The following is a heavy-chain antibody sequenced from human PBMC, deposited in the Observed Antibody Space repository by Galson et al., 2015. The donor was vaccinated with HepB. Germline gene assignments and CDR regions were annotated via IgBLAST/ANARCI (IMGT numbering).Heavy chain of an antibody. Sequence: SLRLSCAASGSSVGTYWMSWVRQAPGKGLEWVANINQDGSEKCYVDSVKGRFTISRDNTKNSLYLQMNSLRAEDTAVYYCARDVCTYGDCRFYFYYGMDVWGQGTTVTVSS. CDR2: INQDGSEK. J-gene: IGHJ6*02. CDR1: GSSVGTYW. V-gene: IGHV3-7*01. D-gene: IGHD2-21*02. CDR3: ARDVCTYGDCRFYFYYGMDV.